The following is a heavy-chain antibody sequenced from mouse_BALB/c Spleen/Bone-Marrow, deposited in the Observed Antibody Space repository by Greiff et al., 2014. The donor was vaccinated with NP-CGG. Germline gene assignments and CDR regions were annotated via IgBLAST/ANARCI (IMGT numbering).Heavy chain of an antibody. D-gene: IGHD1-2*01. Sequence: VKLMESGPGLVAPSQSLSISCTVSGFSLTSYGVHWVRQPPGKGLEWLGVIWADGSTNYNSAPMSRLSISKDNSKSQVFLKMNSLQTDDTAMNYCARITTATGAMDYWGQGTSVTVSS. CDR1: GFSLTSYG. J-gene: IGHJ4*01. CDR3: ARITTATGAMDY. CDR2: IWADGST. V-gene: IGHV2-9*02.